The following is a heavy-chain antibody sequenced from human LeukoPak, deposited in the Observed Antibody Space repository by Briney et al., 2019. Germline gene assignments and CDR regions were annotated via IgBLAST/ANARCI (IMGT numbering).Heavy chain of an antibody. V-gene: IGHV3-49*04. J-gene: IGHJ5*02. Sequence: GSLRLSCTASGFTLGDYAMTWVCQAPGNGQEWVGFIRSKAYGGTTEYAASVKGRFTISRDDSKTIAYLQMNSMKTEDTAVYYCTRTVAAARMYNWFDPWGQGTLVTVSS. CDR2: IRSKAYGGTT. CDR3: TRTVAAARMYNWFDP. D-gene: IGHD6-13*01. CDR1: GFTLGDYA.